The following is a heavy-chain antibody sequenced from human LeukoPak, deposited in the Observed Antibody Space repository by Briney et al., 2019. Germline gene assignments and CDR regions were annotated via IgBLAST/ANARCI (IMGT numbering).Heavy chain of an antibody. D-gene: IGHD3-16*01. CDR2: IYYSGST. J-gene: IGHJ4*02. CDR1: GGSISSYY. CDR3: ARGSSGYDYVWGSPATIV. V-gene: IGHV4-59*08. Sequence: PSETLSLTRTVSGGSISSYYWSWIRQPPGKGLEWIGYIYYSGSTNYNPSLKSRVTISVDTSKNQFSLKLSSVTAADTAVYYCARGSSGYDYVWGSPATIVWGQGTLVTVSS.